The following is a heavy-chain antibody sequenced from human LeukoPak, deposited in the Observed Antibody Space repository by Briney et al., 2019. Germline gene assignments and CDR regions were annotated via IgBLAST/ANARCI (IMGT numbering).Heavy chain of an antibody. CDR3: AKIRSVYCSGGSCFEFDY. J-gene: IGHJ4*02. V-gene: IGHV3-23*01. Sequence: GGSLRLSCAASRFTFSSYAMSWVRQAPGRGLEWVSTISGGGGSTYYSDSVKGRFTISRDNSKNTLYLQMNSLRAEDTAVYYCAKIRSVYCSGGSCFEFDYWGQGTLVTVSS. D-gene: IGHD2-15*01. CDR2: ISGGGGST. CDR1: RFTFSSYA.